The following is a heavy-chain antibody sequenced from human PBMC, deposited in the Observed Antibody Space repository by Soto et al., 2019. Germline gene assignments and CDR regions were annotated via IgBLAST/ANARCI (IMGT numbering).Heavy chain of an antibody. CDR3: TTLSITIFGVVLMDV. J-gene: IGHJ6*02. Sequence: SETLSLTCTVSGGYISSSSYYWGWIRQPPGKGLEWIGSIYYSGSTYYNPSLKSRVTISRDDSKNTLYLQMNSLKTEDTAVYYCTTLSITIFGVVLMDVWGQGTTVTVSS. V-gene: IGHV4-39*07. CDR1: GGYISSSSYY. CDR2: IYYSGST. D-gene: IGHD3-3*01.